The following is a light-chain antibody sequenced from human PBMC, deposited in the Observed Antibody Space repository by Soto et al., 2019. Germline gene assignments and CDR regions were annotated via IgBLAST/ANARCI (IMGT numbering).Light chain of an antibody. J-gene: IGKJ1*01. CDR3: QQFYRGPPT. V-gene: IGKV4-1*01. CDR2: WSS. Sequence: DIVMTQSPEFLAVSLGGRATIHCKSSQSVLFTSNDKSFLAWYQHKVGQPPRLLINWSSVRESGVPDRFSGRGAGSDFTLAIDNLQAEDGAVYFCQQFYRGPPTFGQGTKVEI. CDR1: QSVLFTSNDKSF.